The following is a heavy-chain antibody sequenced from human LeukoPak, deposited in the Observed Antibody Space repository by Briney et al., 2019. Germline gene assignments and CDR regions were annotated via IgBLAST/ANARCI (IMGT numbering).Heavy chain of an antibody. V-gene: IGHV3-66*01. Sequence: GGSLRLSCAASEFSVGSNYMTWVRQAPGKGLEWVSLIYSGGSTYYADSVKGRFTISRDNSKNTLYLQMNSLRAEDTAVYYCAREEGVIITCWGQGTLVTVSS. CDR3: AREEGVIITC. CDR1: EFSVGSNY. D-gene: IGHD3-10*01. J-gene: IGHJ4*02. CDR2: IYSGGST.